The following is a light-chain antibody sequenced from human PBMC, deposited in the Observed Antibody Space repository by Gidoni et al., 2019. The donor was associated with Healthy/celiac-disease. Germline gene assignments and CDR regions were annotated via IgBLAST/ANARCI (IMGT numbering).Light chain of an antibody. CDR1: NIGSKS. V-gene: IGLV3-21*04. CDR2: SDS. J-gene: IGLJ2*01. Sequence: SHVLTPPASVAVAQGKTARSTCGGNNIGSKSVHWYPRTPGQAPVLVIYSDSDRPSGIPERFSGSNSGTTATLTISRVAAGDEADYYCQVWDSSSDHVVFGGGTKLTVL. CDR3: QVWDSSSDHVV.